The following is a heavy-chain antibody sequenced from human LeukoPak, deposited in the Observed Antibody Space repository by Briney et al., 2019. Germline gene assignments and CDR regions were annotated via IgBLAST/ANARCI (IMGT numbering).Heavy chain of an antibody. D-gene: IGHD6-19*01. J-gene: IGHJ4*02. CDR2: ISWDGSNK. Sequence: GGSLRLSCEASGFSFSSYAMHWVRQTPGKGLEWVSVISWDGSNKYYADSVKGRFTISRDNAKNSLYLQMNSLRAEDTAVYYCYSSGHRVYWGQGTLVTVSS. V-gene: IGHV3-30-3*01. CDR1: GFSFSSYA. CDR3: YSSGHRVY.